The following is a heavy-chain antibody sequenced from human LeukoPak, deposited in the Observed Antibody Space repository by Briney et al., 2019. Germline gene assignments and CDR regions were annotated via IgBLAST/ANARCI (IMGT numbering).Heavy chain of an antibody. CDR2: IYTSGST. J-gene: IGHJ4*02. CDR3: ARDSNYYGSRN. CDR1: GGSISSGSYY. Sequence: PSQTLSLTCTVSGGSISSGSYYWSWIRQPAGKGLEWIGRIYTSGSTNYNPSLKSRVTISVDTSKNQFSLKLSSVTAADTAVYYCARDSNYYGSRNWGQGTLVTASS. D-gene: IGHD3-10*01. V-gene: IGHV4-61*02.